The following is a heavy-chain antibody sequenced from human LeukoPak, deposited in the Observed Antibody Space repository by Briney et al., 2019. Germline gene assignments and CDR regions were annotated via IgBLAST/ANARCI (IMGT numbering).Heavy chain of an antibody. Sequence: SETLSLTCTVSGGSISSSSYYWGWIRQPPGKGLEWIGSIYYSGSTYYNPSLKSRVTISVDTSKNQFSLKLSSVTAADTAVYYCARSRSYQLLTFDYWGQGTLVTVSS. D-gene: IGHD2-2*01. CDR2: IYYSGST. V-gene: IGHV4-39*07. CDR1: GGSISSSSYY. J-gene: IGHJ4*02. CDR3: ARSRSYQLLTFDY.